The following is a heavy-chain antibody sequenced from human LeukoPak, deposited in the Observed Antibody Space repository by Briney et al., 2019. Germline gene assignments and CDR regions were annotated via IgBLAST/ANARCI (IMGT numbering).Heavy chain of an antibody. Sequence: GGSLRLSCAASGVTLSDHHMDWVRQAPGKGLEWVGRTRDKARGYTTEYAASAKGRFTISNDDSKTFVHLQMNSLRTEDTAVYFCARDGAEGDNSAFDMWGQGTVVTVSS. CDR1: GVTLSDHH. V-gene: IGHV3-72*01. CDR3: ARDGAEGDNSAFDM. CDR2: TRDKARGYTT. D-gene: IGHD3-22*01. J-gene: IGHJ3*02.